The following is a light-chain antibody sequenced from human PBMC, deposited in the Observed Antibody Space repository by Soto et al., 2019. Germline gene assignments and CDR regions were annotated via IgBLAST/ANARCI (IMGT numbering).Light chain of an antibody. V-gene: IGKV1-33*01. Sequence: DIPMTQSPSSLSASVGDRVTITCQASQDISNYLNWYQQKPGKAPKLLIYDASNLETGVPXXFXXXXXXXXXXFTISSLQPEDIATYYCQQYDNPLFTFGPGTKVDIK. CDR2: DAS. J-gene: IGKJ3*01. CDR1: QDISNY. CDR3: QQYDNPLFT.